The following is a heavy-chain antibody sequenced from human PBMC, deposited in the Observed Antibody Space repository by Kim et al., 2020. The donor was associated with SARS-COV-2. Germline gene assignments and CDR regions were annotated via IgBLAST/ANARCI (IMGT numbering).Heavy chain of an antibody. Sequence: YNPSLKSRVTISVDTSKNQFSLKLSSVTAADTAVYYCARMQWLPQSPIYYWGQGTLVTVSS. D-gene: IGHD6-19*01. J-gene: IGHJ4*02. CDR3: ARMQWLPQSPIYY. V-gene: IGHV4-31*02.